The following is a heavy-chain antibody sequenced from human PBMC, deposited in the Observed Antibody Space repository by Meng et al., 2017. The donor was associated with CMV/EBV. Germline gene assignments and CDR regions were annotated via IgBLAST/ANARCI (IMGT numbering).Heavy chain of an antibody. J-gene: IGHJ5*02. Sequence: QVPLKDSGPGLVKPSGTLSLTCPVSGGSISSYYWSWIRQPAGKGLEWIGRIYTSGSTNYNPSLKSRVTMSVDTSKNQFSLKLSSVTAADTAVYYCAREIVVVPAAIDNWFDPWGQGTLVTVSS. CDR3: AREIVVVPAAIDNWFDP. V-gene: IGHV4-4*07. D-gene: IGHD2-2*02. CDR1: GGSISSYY. CDR2: IYTSGST.